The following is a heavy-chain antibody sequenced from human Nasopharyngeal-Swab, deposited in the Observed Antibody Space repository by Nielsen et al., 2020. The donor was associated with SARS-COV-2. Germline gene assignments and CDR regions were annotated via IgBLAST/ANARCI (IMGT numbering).Heavy chain of an antibody. D-gene: IGHD1-26*01. V-gene: IGHV1-46*01. CDR3: ARDTSARDVAWWFDP. CDR1: GYTFTNHY. J-gene: IGHJ5*02. CDR2: INPSGTGT. Sequence: SVNVSCKSSGYTFTNHYMHWVRLAPGQGLEWMGVINPSGTGTTYAPDFQGRLTMTRDTSTNTDYMELRSLRSDDTAIYYCARDTSARDVAWWFDPWGQGTLVTVSS.